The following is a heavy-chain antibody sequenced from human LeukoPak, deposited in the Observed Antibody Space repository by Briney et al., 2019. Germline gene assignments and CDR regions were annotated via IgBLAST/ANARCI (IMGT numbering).Heavy chain of an antibody. Sequence: RTSETLSLTCTVSGFSISSGYYWGWIRQPPGQGLEWIGSIYHSGSTYYNPSLKSRVTILVDTSKNQFSLKVRFVTAADTAVYYCAKAGRDAFDIWGQGTMVTVSS. CDR1: GFSISSGYY. CDR3: AKAGRDAFDI. J-gene: IGHJ3*02. V-gene: IGHV4-38-2*02. CDR2: IYHSGST.